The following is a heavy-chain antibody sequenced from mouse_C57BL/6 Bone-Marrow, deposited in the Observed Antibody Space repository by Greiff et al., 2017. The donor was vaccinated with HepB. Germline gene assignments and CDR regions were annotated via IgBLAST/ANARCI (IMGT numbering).Heavy chain of an antibody. D-gene: IGHD1-1*01. V-gene: IGHV1-52*01. CDR3: ARPYYYGSSHWYFDV. CDR1: GYTFTSYW. J-gene: IGHJ1*03. CDR2: IDPSDSET. Sequence: QVQLQQSGPELVRPGSSVKLSCKASGYTFTSYWMHWVKQRPIQGLEWIGNIDPSDSETHYNQKFKDKATLTVDKSSSTAYMQLSSLTSEDSAVYYCARPYYYGSSHWYFDVWGTGTTVTVSS.